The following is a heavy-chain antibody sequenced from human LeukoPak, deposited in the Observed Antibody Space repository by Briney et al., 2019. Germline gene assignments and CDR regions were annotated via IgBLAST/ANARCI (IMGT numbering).Heavy chain of an antibody. D-gene: IGHD3-22*01. CDR2: VSGSAGRT. CDR1: GFTFTSYP. CDR3: AKDAYRYYDSSDYYRPYYFDY. V-gene: IGHV3-23*01. Sequence: GGSLRLSCSASGFTFTSYPMTWVRQAPGKGLEWVSSVSGSAGRTYYADSVKGRLTISRDNSKNTLYLQMNSLRAEDTAVYCCAKDAYRYYDSSDYYRPYYFDYWGQGTRVTVSS. J-gene: IGHJ4*02.